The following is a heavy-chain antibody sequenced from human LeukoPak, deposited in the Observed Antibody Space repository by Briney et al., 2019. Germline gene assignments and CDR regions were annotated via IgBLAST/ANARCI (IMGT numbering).Heavy chain of an antibody. CDR1: GFTFSHAW. D-gene: IGHD2-8*02. CDR2: IKSNPDGGTT. Sequence: GGSLRLSCAASGFTFSHAWMSWVRQAPGKGLEWVGRIKSNPDGGTTDYGAPVKGRFSISRDDSKSTLYLQMNSLHTDDTAVYYCTTDKAWWAPGSYFEFWGQGSLVTVSS. J-gene: IGHJ4*02. CDR3: TTDKAWWAPGSYFEF. V-gene: IGHV3-15*01.